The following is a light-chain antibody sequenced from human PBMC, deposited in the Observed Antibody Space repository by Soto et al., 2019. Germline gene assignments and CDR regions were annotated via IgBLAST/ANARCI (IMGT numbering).Light chain of an antibody. CDR2: WAS. Sequence: DIVMTQSPDSLAVSLGERATINCKSSQDLLYSSNNKNYLAWYQEKPGQPPKQLIYWASTRQSGVPDRFSGSGSGTDFTLTISSLQAEDVAVYYCQQYYRTPPAFGQGTKVEIK. V-gene: IGKV4-1*01. CDR1: QDLLYSSNNKNY. CDR3: QQYYRTPPA. J-gene: IGKJ1*01.